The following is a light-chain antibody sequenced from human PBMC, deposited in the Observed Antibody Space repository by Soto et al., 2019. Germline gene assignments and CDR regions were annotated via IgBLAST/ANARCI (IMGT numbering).Light chain of an antibody. V-gene: IGLV2-14*01. J-gene: IGLJ1*01. CDR1: NSDIGGYNL. Sequence: QSALTQPGSVSGSPGQSITISCTGTNSDIGGYNLVSWFQHHPGKAPKLVIYEVTHRPSGISNRFSGSKSGNTASLTISGLQAEDEASYYCTSYTNRATLGVFGTGTKPPS. CDR2: EVT. CDR3: TSYTNRATLGV.